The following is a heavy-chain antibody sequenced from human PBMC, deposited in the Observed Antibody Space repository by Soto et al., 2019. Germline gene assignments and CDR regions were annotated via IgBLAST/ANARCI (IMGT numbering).Heavy chain of an antibody. CDR3: GRGAYCSSTSCYHFDY. J-gene: IGHJ4*02. D-gene: IGHD2-2*01. V-gene: IGHV3-7*03. CDR1: GFTFSSYW. Sequence: GGSLRLSCAASGFTFSSYWMSWVRQAPGKGLEWVANIKQDGSEKYYVDSVKGRFTISRDNAKNSLYLQMNSLRAEDTAVYYCGRGAYCSSTSCYHFDYWGQGTLVTVSS. CDR2: IKQDGSEK.